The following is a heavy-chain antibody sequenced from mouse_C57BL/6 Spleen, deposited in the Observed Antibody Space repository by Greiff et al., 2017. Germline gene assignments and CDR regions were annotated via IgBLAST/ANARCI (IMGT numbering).Heavy chain of an antibody. V-gene: IGHV1-53*01. D-gene: IGHD1-1*01. CDR1: GYTFTSYW. Sequence: QVQLQQPGTELVKPGASVKLSCTASGYTFTSYWMHWVKQRPGQGLEWIGNINPSNGGTNYNAKFKSKATLTADTSSSTAYMQLSSLTSEDSAVYYLARTRHYYGSSYDYAMNGGGEGTSDTVSS. J-gene: IGHJ4*01. CDR3: ARTRHYYGSSYDYAMNG. CDR2: INPSNGGT.